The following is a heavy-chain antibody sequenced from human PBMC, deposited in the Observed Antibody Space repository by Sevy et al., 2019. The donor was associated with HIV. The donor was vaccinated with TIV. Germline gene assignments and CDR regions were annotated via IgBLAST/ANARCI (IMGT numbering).Heavy chain of an antibody. J-gene: IGHJ3*02. V-gene: IGHV4-31*03. CDR2: IYYSGST. Sequence: SETLSLTCTVSGGSISSGGYYWSWIRQHPGKGLEWIGYIYYSGSTYYNPSLKSRVTISVDTSKNQFSLKLSSVTAADTAVYYCAGEEGLLWFGEFVSFNAFDIWGQGTMVTVSS. CDR3: AGEEGLLWFGEFVSFNAFDI. D-gene: IGHD3-10*01. CDR1: GGSISSGGYY.